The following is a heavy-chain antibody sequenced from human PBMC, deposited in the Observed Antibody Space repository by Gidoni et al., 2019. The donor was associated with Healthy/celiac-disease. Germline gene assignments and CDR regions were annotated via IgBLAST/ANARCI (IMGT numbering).Heavy chain of an antibody. CDR1: GYTFTSYG. V-gene: IGHV1-18*01. CDR3: ARDRVVRGVISYPQVSPRPKNDY. J-gene: IGHJ4*02. CDR2: ISAYNGNT. Sequence: QVQLVQSGAEVKKPGASVKVSCKASGYTFTSYGISRVRQAPGQVLEWRGWISAYNGNTNYAQKLQGRVTMTTDTSTSTAYMELRSLSSDDTAVYYCARDRVVRGVISYPQVSPRPKNDYWGQGTLVTVSS. D-gene: IGHD3-10*01.